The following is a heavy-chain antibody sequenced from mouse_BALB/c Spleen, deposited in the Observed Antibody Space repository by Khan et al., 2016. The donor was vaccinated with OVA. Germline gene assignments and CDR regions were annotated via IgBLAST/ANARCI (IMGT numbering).Heavy chain of an antibody. D-gene: IGHD2-1*01. J-gene: IGHJ3*01. V-gene: IGHV1S81*02. CDR1: GYTFTSYY. CDR2: INPSNGGT. Sequence: VQLQQSGAELVKPGASVKLSCKASGYTFTSYYMYWVKQRPGQGLEWIGEINPSNGGTNFNEKFKRKATLTVDKSSSTAYMQLSSLTSEDSAVYYCTRSGDGTFTDWGQGTLVTVSA. CDR3: TRSGDGTFTD.